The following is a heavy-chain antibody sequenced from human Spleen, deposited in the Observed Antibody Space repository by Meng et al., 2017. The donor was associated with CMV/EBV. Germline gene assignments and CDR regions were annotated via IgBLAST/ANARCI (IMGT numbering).Heavy chain of an antibody. D-gene: IGHD2-2*01. CDR3: ARGKCSSTSCLDMYYYGMDV. V-gene: IGHV3-21*01. CDR2: ISGSSSYI. Sequence: GGSLRLSCAASGFTFSSHWMTWVRQAPGKGLEWVSSISGSSSYIYYADSVKGRFTISRDNAKKLLYLQMNNLRAEDTAVYYCARGKCSSTSCLDMYYYGMDVWGQGTTVTVSS. CDR1: GFTFSSHW. J-gene: IGHJ6*02.